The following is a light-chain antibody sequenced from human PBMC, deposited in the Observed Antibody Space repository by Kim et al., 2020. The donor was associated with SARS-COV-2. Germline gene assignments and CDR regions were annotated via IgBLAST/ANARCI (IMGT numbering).Light chain of an antibody. CDR3: QAWDSSTWV. J-gene: IGLJ3*02. CDR1: KLGDKY. V-gene: IGLV3-1*01. CDR2: QDS. Sequence: SYELTQPPSVSVSPGQTASITCSGDKLGDKYACWYQQKPGQSPVLVIYQDSKRPSGIPERFSGSNSGNTATLTISGTQAMDEADYYCQAWDSSTWVSGGGTQLTVL.